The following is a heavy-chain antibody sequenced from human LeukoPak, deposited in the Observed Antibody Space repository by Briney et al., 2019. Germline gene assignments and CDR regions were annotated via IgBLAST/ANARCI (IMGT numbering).Heavy chain of an antibody. J-gene: IGHJ5*02. Sequence: SETLSLTCTVSGGSISSYYWSWIRQPPGKGLEWIGYIYYSGSTNYNPSLKSRVTISVDTSKNQFSLKLSSVTAADTAVYCCARHESGSYLNWFDPWGQGTLVTVSS. CDR3: ARHESGSYLNWFDP. CDR2: IYYSGST. CDR1: GGSISSYY. D-gene: IGHD1-26*01. V-gene: IGHV4-59*08.